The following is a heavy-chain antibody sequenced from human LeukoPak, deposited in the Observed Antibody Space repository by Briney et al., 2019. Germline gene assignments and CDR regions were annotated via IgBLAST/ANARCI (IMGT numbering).Heavy chain of an antibody. Sequence: GGSLRLSCAASGFTFSDYYMSWIRQAPGKGLEWVSYISSSGSTIYYADSVKGRFTISRDNAKNSLYLQMNSLRAEDTAVYYCARDGREYDFWSGYHYYYYGMDVWAKGPRSPSP. V-gene: IGHV3-11*01. CDR1: GFTFSDYY. CDR2: ISSSGSTI. CDR3: ARDGREYDFWSGYHYYYYGMDV. J-gene: IGHJ6*02. D-gene: IGHD3-3*01.